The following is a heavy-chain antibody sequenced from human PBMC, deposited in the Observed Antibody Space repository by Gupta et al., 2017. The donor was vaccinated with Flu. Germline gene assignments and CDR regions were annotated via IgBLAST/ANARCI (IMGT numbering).Heavy chain of an antibody. Sequence: SWVRQAPGKGLEWISVIHRDGRTFYAASVMGRFRISRDNSKNTVDLQMDSLRADDTAVYYCARDRAGVQTAATSDMDVWGEGTTVTVAS. V-gene: IGHV3-53*01. CDR3: ARDRAGVQTAATSDMDV. D-gene: IGHD2-2*01. J-gene: IGHJ6*03. CDR2: IHRDGRT.